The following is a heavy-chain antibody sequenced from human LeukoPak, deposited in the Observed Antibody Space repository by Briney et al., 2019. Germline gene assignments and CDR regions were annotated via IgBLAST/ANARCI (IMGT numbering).Heavy chain of an antibody. Sequence: PSETLSLTCTVSGGSISSGYYWGWIRQPPGKGLEWIGSIYHSGSTYYNPSLASRVTISVDTSKNQFSLKLSSVTAADAAVYYCARADLSEFDPWGQGTLVTVSS. V-gene: IGHV4-38-2*02. CDR3: ARADLSEFDP. J-gene: IGHJ5*02. CDR1: GGSISSGYY. CDR2: IYHSGST.